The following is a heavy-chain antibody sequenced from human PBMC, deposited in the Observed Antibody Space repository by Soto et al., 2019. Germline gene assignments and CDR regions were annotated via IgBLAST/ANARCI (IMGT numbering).Heavy chain of an antibody. J-gene: IGHJ5*02. CDR2: IYPGDSDT. Sequence: PASSLKISCKCSGYSFTSYWMGWVRQMPGKGLEWMGIIYPGDSDTRYSPSFQGQITISADKSISTAYLQWRSLRASETAMYYCARGTYCTNGVGYTDPMSSWGQGTLVTVSS. CDR1: GYSFTSYW. CDR3: ARGTYCTNGVGYTDPMSS. D-gene: IGHD2-8*01. V-gene: IGHV5-51*01.